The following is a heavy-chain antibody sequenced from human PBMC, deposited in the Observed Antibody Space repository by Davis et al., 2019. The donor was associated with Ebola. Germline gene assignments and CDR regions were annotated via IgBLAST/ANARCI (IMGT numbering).Heavy chain of an antibody. CDR3: ARDYDSSGYVVHFDY. J-gene: IGHJ4*02. Sequence: GESLKISCAASGFTFSSYGMHWVRQAPGKGLEWVAVIWYDGSNKYYADSVKGRFTISRDNSKNTLYLQMNSLRAEDTAVYYCARDYDSSGYVVHFDYWGQGTLVTVSS. D-gene: IGHD3-22*01. CDR1: GFTFSSYG. CDR2: IWYDGSNK. V-gene: IGHV3-33*01.